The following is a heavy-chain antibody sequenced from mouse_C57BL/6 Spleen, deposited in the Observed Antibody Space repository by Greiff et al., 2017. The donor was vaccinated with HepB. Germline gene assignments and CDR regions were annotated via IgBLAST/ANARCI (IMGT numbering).Heavy chain of an antibody. D-gene: IGHD1-1*01. J-gene: IGHJ3*01. V-gene: IGHV5-17*01. CDR1: GFTFSDYG. Sequence: EVMLVESGGGLVKPGGSLKLSCAASGFTFSDYGMHWVRQAPEKGLEWVAYISSGSSTIYYADTVKGRFTISRDNAKNTLFLQMTSLRSEDTAMYYCANYYGSSGFAYWGQGTLVTGSA. CDR2: ISSGSSTI. CDR3: ANYYGSSGFAY.